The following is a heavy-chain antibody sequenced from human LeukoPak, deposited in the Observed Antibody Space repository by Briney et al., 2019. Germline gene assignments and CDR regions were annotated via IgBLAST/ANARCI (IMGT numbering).Heavy chain of an antibody. V-gene: IGHV4-34*01. Sequence: PSETLSLTCAVYGGSFSGGYWSWIRQPPGKGLEWIGEINHSGSTNYNPSLKSRVTISVDTSQNQFPLKLSSVTAADTAVYYCARGSDDFWSGYTYYYYYMDVWGKGTTVTVSS. J-gene: IGHJ6*03. CDR1: GGSFSGGY. CDR2: INHSGST. CDR3: ARGSDDFWSGYTYYYYYMDV. D-gene: IGHD3-3*01.